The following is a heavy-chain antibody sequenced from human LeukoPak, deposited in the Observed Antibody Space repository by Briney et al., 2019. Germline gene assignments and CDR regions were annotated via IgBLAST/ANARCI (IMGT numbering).Heavy chain of an antibody. CDR1: GGTFSSYA. J-gene: IGHJ3*02. CDR2: IIPIFGTA. V-gene: IGHV1-69*06. CDR3: ARPLAYCSSTSCHDAFDI. Sequence: SVTVSCKASGGTFSSYAISWVRQAPGQGLEWMGGIIPIFGTANYAQKFQGRVTITADKSTSTAYMELSSLRSEDTAVYYCARPLAYCSSTSCHDAFDIWGQGTMVTVSS. D-gene: IGHD2-2*01.